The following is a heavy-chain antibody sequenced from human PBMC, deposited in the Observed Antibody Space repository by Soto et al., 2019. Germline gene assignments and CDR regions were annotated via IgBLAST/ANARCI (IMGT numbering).Heavy chain of an antibody. CDR2: IYLGGSA. V-gene: IGHV4-59*02. J-gene: IGHJ6*02. Sequence: QVQLQESGPGLVKPSETLSLTCTVSGDSVTSDYWSWIRQPPGKRLEYIGFIYLGGSANYNPSLESRVTISPDKSKNQLSLRLTSVTAADTAVYYCTRGKWFPRGYGMAVWGRGTTVTVS. D-gene: IGHD3-22*01. CDR1: GDSVTSDY. CDR3: TRGKWFPRGYGMAV.